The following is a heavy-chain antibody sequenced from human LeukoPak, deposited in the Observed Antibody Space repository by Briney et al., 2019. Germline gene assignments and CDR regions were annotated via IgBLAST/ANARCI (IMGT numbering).Heavy chain of an antibody. V-gene: IGHV3-30*02. CDR3: AKPYSSSYYFDY. CDR2: IRYDGSNK. D-gene: IGHD6-13*01. J-gene: IGHJ4*02. Sequence: GGSLRLSCAASGFTFSSYGMHWVRQAPGKGLEWVAFIRYDGSNKYYADSVKGRFTISRDNSKNTLYLQMNSLRAEDTAVYYCAKPYSSSYYFDYWGQGTLDTVSS. CDR1: GFTFSSYG.